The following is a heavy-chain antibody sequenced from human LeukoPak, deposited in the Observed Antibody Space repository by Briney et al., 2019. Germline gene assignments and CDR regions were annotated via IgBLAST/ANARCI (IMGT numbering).Heavy chain of an antibody. D-gene: IGHD3-22*01. CDR2: INWNGGST. CDR3: ARIYDSSGYYPLFDY. V-gene: IGHV3-20*04. CDR1: GFTFDDYG. J-gene: IGHJ4*02. Sequence: GGSLRLSCAASGFTFDDYGMSGVRQAPGKGLEWVSGINWNGGSTGYADSVKGRFTISRDNAKNSLYLQMNSLRAEDTALYYCARIYDSSGYYPLFDYWGQGTLVTVSS.